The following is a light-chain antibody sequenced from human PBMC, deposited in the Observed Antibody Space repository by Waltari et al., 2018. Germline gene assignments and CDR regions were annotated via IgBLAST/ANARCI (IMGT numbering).Light chain of an antibody. CDR2: ANY. J-gene: IGLJ3*02. CDR3: ATWDDSLNGRV. V-gene: IGLV1-44*01. CDR1: SSNLGINT. Sequence: QSVLTQPPLASGTPGQRVTISCSGNSSNLGINTVLWYQQLPGTAPKLLIYANYHRPSGVPDRFSDSKSDTSASLAISGLQSEDEADYFCATWDDSLNGRVFGGGTKLAVL.